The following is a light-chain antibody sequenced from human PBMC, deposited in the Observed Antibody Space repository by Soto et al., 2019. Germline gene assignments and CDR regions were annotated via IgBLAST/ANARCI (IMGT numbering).Light chain of an antibody. CDR2: DGS. V-gene: IGKV3-20*01. Sequence: DIVLTQSPGTLSLSPGERATLYCRASQSVSSNHLAWYQQKPGQAPRLLIFDGSSRATGIPDRFSGSGSGTDFTLTISRLEPEDFAVYYCQQYGSSPWTFGQGTKVDIK. CDR1: QSVSSNH. CDR3: QQYGSSPWT. J-gene: IGKJ1*01.